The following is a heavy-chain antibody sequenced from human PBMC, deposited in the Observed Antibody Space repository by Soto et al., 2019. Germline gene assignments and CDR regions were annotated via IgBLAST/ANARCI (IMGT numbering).Heavy chain of an antibody. Sequence: ASVKVSCKASGGTFSSYAISWVRQAPGQGLEWMGGIIPIFGTANYAQKFQGRVTITADESTSTAYMELSSLGSEDTAVYYCARVPMPNYSYYYYGMDVWGQGTTVTVSS. CDR2: IIPIFGTA. CDR1: GGTFSSYA. D-gene: IGHD3-10*01. V-gene: IGHV1-69*13. CDR3: ARVPMPNYSYYYYGMDV. J-gene: IGHJ6*02.